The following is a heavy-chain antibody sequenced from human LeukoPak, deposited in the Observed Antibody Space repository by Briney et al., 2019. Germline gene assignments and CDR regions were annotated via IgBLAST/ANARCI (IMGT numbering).Heavy chain of an antibody. J-gene: IGHJ4*02. V-gene: IGHV1-2*06. CDR1: GYTFTGYY. Sequence: ASVKVSCKASGYTFTGYYMHWVRQAPGQGLEWMGRINPNSGGTNYAQKFQGRVTMTRDTSISTAYMELSRLRSVDTAVYYCARDWYGYGDYEGDYWGQGTLVTVSS. CDR2: INPNSGGT. D-gene: IGHD4-17*01. CDR3: ARDWYGYGDYEGDY.